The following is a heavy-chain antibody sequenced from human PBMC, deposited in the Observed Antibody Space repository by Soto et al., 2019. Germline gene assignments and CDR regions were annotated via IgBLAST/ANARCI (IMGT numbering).Heavy chain of an antibody. J-gene: IGHJ4*02. CDR3: ARDGLWSGSHPPDYFDY. V-gene: IGHV4-4*07. Sequence: SETLSLTCTVSGGSISSYYWSWIRQPAGKGLEWIGRIYTSGSTNYNPSLKSRVTMSVDTSKNQFSLKLSSVTAADTAVYYCARDGLWSGSHPPDYFDYWGQGTLVTVSS. D-gene: IGHD3-3*01. CDR1: GGSISSYY. CDR2: IYTSGST.